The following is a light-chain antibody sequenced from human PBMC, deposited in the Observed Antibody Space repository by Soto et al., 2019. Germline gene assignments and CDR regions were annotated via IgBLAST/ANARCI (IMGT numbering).Light chain of an antibody. V-gene: IGKV1-12*01. J-gene: IGKJ5*01. CDR2: EAT. Sequence: DIQVTQSPSSVSASVGDRVIITCRASQDIRKWLAWYQQKPGKAPNLLVYEATVLQSGVPSRFSGRGSGTDFTLTISNLQPEDFRTYYCQQANSLPITFAQGTRLEIK. CDR3: QQANSLPIT. CDR1: QDIRKW.